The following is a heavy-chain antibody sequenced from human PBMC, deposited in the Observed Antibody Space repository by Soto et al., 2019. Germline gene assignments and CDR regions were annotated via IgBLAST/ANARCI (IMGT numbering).Heavy chain of an antibody. CDR2: TYYRSSWRH. J-gene: IGHJ4*02. D-gene: IGHD6-19*01. CDR1: GDSVSSNTAA. V-gene: IGHV6-1*01. CDR3: ARGVAGSGFGL. Sequence: PSQTLSLTCAISGDSVSSNTAAWNWIRSSPSRGLEWLGRTYYRSSWRHDYAVSVKSRITVNPDTSKNHFSLQLNSVTPDDTAVYYCARGVAGSGFGLWGQGTLVTVSS.